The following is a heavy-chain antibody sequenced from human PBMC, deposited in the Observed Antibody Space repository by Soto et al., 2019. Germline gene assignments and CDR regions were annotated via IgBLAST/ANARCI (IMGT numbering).Heavy chain of an antibody. V-gene: IGHV3-43D*04. CDR1: GFTFDDYA. Sequence: EVQLVEAGGVVVQPGGSLRLSCAASGFTFDDYAMHWVRQAPGKGLEWVSLISWDGGSTYYADSVKGRFTISRDNSKNSLYLQMNSLRAEDTALYYCAKGHSSGWSLHCGMDVWGQGTTVTVSS. CDR2: ISWDGGST. J-gene: IGHJ6*02. D-gene: IGHD6-19*01. CDR3: AKGHSSGWSLHCGMDV.